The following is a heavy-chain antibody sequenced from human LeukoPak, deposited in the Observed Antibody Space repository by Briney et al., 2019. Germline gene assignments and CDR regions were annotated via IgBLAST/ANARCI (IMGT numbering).Heavy chain of an antibody. CDR1: GFTFSSYW. D-gene: IGHD2/OR15-2a*01. V-gene: IGHV3-74*01. CDR3: GLYVLPDFDY. Sequence: GSLRLSCAASGFTFSSYWMYLFRQAPGKGLVWVSGIKSDVSSTSYADSVKGRFTISRDNAKNTMYLQTNSLRVEDTDVYCSGLYVLPDFDYWGQGTLVTVSS. J-gene: IGHJ4*02. CDR2: IKSDVSST.